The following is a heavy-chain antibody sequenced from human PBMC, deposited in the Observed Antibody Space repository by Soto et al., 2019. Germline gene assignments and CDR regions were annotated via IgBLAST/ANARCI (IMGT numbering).Heavy chain of an antibody. D-gene: IGHD6-6*01. Sequence: GGSLRLSCAASGFTFSSYAMSWVRQAPGKGLEWVSAISGSGGSTYYADSVKGRVTMTTDTSTSTAYMELRSLRSDDTAVYYCARDTIAARPLGPPDDYCGQGTLVTVPS. CDR1: GFTFSSYA. CDR2: ISGSGGST. J-gene: IGHJ4*02. CDR3: ARDTIAARPLGPPDDY. V-gene: IGHV3-23*01.